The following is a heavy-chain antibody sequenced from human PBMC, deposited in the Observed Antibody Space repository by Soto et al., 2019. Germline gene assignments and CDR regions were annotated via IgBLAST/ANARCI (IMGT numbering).Heavy chain of an antibody. J-gene: IGHJ4*02. V-gene: IGHV4-31*03. CDR1: GGSISSGGYY. Sequence: QVQLQESGPGLVKPSQTLSLTCTVSGGSISSGGYYWSWIRQHPGKGLEWIGYIYYSGSTYYNPSRKSRVTISVDTXXXXXXXXXXXXXXXXXXXXXCAREPVIWGQGTLVTV. D-gene: IGHD3-10*01. CDR2: IYYSGST. CDR3: CAREPVI.